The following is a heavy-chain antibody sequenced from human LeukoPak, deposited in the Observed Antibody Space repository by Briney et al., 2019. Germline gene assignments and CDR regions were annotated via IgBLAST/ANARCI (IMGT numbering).Heavy chain of an antibody. CDR3: ARGPRYSSSWYGGGSYDY. J-gene: IGHJ4*02. Sequence: GASVKVSCKASGGTFSSYAISWVRQAPGQGLEWMGGIIPIFGTANYAQKFQSRVTITADESTSTAYMELSSLRSEDTAVYYCARGPRYSSSWYGGGSYDYWGQGTLVTVSS. CDR2: IIPIFGTA. CDR1: GGTFSSYA. D-gene: IGHD6-13*01. V-gene: IGHV1-69*13.